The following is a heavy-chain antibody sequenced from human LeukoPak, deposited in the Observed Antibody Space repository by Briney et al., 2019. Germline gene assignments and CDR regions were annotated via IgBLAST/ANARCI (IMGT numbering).Heavy chain of an antibody. Sequence: GASVKVSCKASGGTFSSDAISWLRQAPGQGLEWMGGIIPIFGTANYAQKFQGRVTITTDESTSTAYMELSSLRSEDTAVYYCAREGRYCSGGSCYECYFDYWGQGTLVTVSS. V-gene: IGHV1-69*05. J-gene: IGHJ4*02. D-gene: IGHD2-15*01. CDR3: AREGRYCSGGSCYECYFDY. CDR2: IIPIFGTA. CDR1: GGTFSSDA.